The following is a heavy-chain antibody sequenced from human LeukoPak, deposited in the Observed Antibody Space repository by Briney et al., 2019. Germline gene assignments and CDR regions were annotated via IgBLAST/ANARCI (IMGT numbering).Heavy chain of an antibody. J-gene: IGHJ4*02. CDR1: GASISSYY. V-gene: IGHV4-59*01. CDR3: AKDRGVAAGEYDY. D-gene: IGHD6-13*01. CDR2: IYYSGST. Sequence: SETLSLTCTVSGASISSYYWSWIRQPPGKGLEGIGYIYYSGSTNYNPSLKSRVTISVDTSKNQFSLRLSSVTAADTAVYYCAKDRGVAAGEYDYWGQGTLVTVSS.